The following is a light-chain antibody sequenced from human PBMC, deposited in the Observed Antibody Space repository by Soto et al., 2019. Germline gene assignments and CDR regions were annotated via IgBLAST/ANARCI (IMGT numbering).Light chain of an antibody. CDR3: AAWDDSLSGPEV. Sequence: QAVVTQPPSASGTPGQRVTISCSGSSSNIGSNYVYWYQQLPGTAPKLLIYRNNQRPSGVPDRFSGSNSGTSASLAISGLRSEDEADYYCAAWDDSLSGPEVFGTGTKLTVL. V-gene: IGLV1-47*01. CDR1: SSNIGSNY. CDR2: RNN. J-gene: IGLJ1*01.